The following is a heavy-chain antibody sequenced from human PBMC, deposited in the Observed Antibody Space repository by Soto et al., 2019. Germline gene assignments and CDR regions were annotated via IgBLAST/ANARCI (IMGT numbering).Heavy chain of an antibody. D-gene: IGHD7-27*01. V-gene: IGHV4-38-2*01. Sequence: SETLSLTCAVSGYSISSGSYWGWIRQPPGKGLEWIVSIYDSGVTYYNPSLKSRVTTSVDTSENQFSLNLNSMTAADAAAYYCAMRASGEPPYYFDSWGQGTQVTVSS. CDR1: GYSISSGSY. CDR3: AMRASGEPPYYFDS. J-gene: IGHJ4*02. CDR2: IYDSGVT.